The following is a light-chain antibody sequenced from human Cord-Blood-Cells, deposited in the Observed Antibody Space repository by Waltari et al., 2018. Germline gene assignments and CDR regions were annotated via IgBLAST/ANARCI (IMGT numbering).Light chain of an antibody. CDR1: QSISSW. J-gene: IGKJ1*01. Sequence: DIKMTTSPSTLSPSVGDSVTITCRASQSISSWLAWYQQKPGKAPKLLFYDASSLESGVPSRFSGSGSGTEFTLTISSLQPDDFATYYCQQYNSYSTFGQGTKVEIK. CDR3: QQYNSYST. CDR2: DAS. V-gene: IGKV1-5*01.